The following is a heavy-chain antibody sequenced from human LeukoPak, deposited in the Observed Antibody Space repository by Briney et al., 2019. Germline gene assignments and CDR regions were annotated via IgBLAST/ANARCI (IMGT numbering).Heavy chain of an antibody. D-gene: IGHD3-22*01. CDR2: IGSRSRTT. J-gene: IGHJ6*02. V-gene: IGHV3-48*02. Sequence: PGGSLRLSCAASGFTFSSNSMNWVRQAPGKGLEWVSYIGSRSRTTYYADSVKGRFTISRDNAKNSLYLQMNSLRDEDTAVYYCARGFGSNFDIWGQGTTVTVSS. CDR1: GFTFSSNS. CDR3: ARGFGSNFDI.